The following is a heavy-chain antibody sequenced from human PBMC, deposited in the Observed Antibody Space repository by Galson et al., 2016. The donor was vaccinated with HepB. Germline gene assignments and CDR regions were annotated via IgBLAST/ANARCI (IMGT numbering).Heavy chain of an antibody. CDR1: GFIFGDYA. V-gene: IGHV3-49*04. J-gene: IGHJ4*02. CDR3: TRALRSYARWWYFDH. D-gene: IGHD2-15*01. Sequence: SLRLSCAGSGFIFGDYAMAWVRQAPGRGLQWVGLIRSKAYGETPEYAASVRGRFTISRDDSKGIAYLQMNSLKSEDTAVYYCTRALRSYARWWYFDHWGRGTLVTVST. CDR2: IRSKAYGETP.